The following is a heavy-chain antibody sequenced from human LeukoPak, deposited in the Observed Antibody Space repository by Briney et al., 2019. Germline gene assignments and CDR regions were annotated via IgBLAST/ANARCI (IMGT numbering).Heavy chain of an antibody. V-gene: IGHV4-61*01. CDR3: ARGANWFDP. J-gene: IGHJ5*02. CDR2: IYYSGST. Sequence: SETLSLTRTVSNYSISSGYYWGWIRQPPGKGLEWIGYIYYSGSTNYNPSLKSRLTISVDTSKNQFSLKLNSVTATDTAVYYCARGANWFDPWGQGTLVTVSS. CDR1: NYSISSGYY.